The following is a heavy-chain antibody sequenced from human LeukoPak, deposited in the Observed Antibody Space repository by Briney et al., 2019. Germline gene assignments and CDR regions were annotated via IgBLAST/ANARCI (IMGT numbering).Heavy chain of an antibody. J-gene: IGHJ3*02. Sequence: GGSLRLSCAASGFTFSSYSMNWVRQAPGKGLEWVSYISSSSSTIYYADSVKGRFTISRDNAKNSLYLQMNSLRDKDTAVYYCARGGGSYYVGAFDIWGQGTMVTVSS. CDR2: ISSSSSTI. CDR1: GFTFSSYS. V-gene: IGHV3-48*02. CDR3: ARGGGSYYVGAFDI. D-gene: IGHD1-26*01.